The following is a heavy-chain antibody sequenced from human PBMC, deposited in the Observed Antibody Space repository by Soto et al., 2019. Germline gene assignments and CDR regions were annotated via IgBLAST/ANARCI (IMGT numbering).Heavy chain of an antibody. CDR2: IYYSGST. CDR1: GGSISSYY. V-gene: IGHV4-59*01. D-gene: IGHD3-10*01. J-gene: IGHJ3*02. Sequence: SETLSLTCTVSGGSISSYYWSWIRQPPGKGLEWIGYIYYSGSTNYNPSLKSRVTISVDTSKNQFSLKLSSVTAADTAVYYCARDQRITMVRGVITYDAFDIWVQGTMVTVSS. CDR3: ARDQRITMVRGVITYDAFDI.